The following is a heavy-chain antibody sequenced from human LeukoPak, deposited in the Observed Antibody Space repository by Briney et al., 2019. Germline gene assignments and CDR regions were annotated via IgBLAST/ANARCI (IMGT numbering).Heavy chain of an antibody. CDR2: IYHSGST. CDR1: GGSISSSSYY. Sequence: TLSLTCTVSGGSISSSSYYWGWIRQPPGKGLEWIGSIYHSGSTYYNPSLKSRVTISVDTSKNQFSLKLSSVTAADTAVYYCARDIGVRYSGYDYTEEWDYYYMDVWGKGTTVTVSS. V-gene: IGHV4-39*07. D-gene: IGHD5-12*01. CDR3: ARDIGVRYSGYDYTEEWDYYYMDV. J-gene: IGHJ6*03.